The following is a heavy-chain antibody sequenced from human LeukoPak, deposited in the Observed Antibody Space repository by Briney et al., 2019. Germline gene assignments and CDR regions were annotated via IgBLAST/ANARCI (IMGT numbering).Heavy chain of an antibody. D-gene: IGHD2-15*01. CDR1: GYTFTSYA. CDR2: INAGNGNT. V-gene: IGHV1-3*03. CDR3: ARSYCSGGSCYSCLDY. Sequence: GASVKVSCKASGYTFTSYAMHWVRQAPGRRLEWMGWINAGNGNTKYSQEFQGRVTITRDTSASTAYMELSSLRSEDMAVYYCARSYCSGGSCYSCLDYWGQGTLVTVSS. J-gene: IGHJ4*02.